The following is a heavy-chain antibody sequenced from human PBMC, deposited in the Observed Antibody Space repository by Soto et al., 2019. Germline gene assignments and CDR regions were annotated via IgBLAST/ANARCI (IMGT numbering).Heavy chain of an antibody. CDR1: GYSFSNYW. V-gene: IGHV5-10-1*01. D-gene: IGHD2-21*02. Sequence: GESLKISCQGSGYSFSNYWIGRVRQVPGKGLEWLGRIDPSDSYTKYNPSFQGHVTIPADKATSTAYLQWSSLRASDTAVYYCASHNFFCGGDCNSSGMDVWGQGTTVTVSS. J-gene: IGHJ6*02. CDR2: IDPSDSYT. CDR3: ASHNFFCGGDCNSSGMDV.